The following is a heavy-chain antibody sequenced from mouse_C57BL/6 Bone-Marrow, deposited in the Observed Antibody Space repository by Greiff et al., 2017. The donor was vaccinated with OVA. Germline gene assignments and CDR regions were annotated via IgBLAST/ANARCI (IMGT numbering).Heavy chain of an antibody. V-gene: IGHV1-72*01. CDR2: IDPNSGGT. Sequence: QVQLKQPGAELVKPGASVKLSCKASGYTFTSYWMHWVKQRPGRGLEWIGRIDPNSGGTKYNEKFKSKATLTVDKPSSTAYMQLSSLTSEDSAVYYCARSPHYYGSSRGGDYWGQGTTLTVSS. CDR3: ARSPHYYGSSRGGDY. J-gene: IGHJ2*01. D-gene: IGHD1-1*01. CDR1: GYTFTSYW.